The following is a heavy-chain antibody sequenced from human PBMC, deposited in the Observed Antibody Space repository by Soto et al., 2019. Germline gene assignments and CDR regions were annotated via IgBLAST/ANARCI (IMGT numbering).Heavy chain of an antibody. CDR1: GFTFSSYS. D-gene: IGHD6-6*01. V-gene: IGHV3-48*01. Sequence: PGGSLRLSCAASGFTFSSYSMNWIRQAPGKGLEWVSYIRSGGSPIYYADSVKGRFTISRDNAKNLLFLQMNSLRVEDTAVYYCARRARPDFYYMDVWGKGTTVTVSS. CDR3: ARRARPDFYYMDV. CDR2: IRSGGSPI. J-gene: IGHJ6*03.